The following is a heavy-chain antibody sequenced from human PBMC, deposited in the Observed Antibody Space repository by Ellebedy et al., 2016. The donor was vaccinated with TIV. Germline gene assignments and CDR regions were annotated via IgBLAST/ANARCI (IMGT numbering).Heavy chain of an antibody. D-gene: IGHD3-10*01. CDR3: ARGGGGVRGLRPIDY. J-gene: IGHJ4*02. CDR1: GGSFSGYY. CDR2: INHSGST. V-gene: IGHV4-34*01. Sequence: SQTLSLTCXVYGGSFSGYYWSWIRQPPGKGLEWIGEINHSGSTNYNPSLKSRVTISVDTSKNQFSLKLSSVTAADTAVYYCARGGGGVRGLRPIDYWGQGTLVTVSS.